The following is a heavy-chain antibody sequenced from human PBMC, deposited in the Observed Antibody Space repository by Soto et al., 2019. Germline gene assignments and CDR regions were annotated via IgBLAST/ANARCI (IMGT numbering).Heavy chain of an antibody. CDR3: GALNYGGDDC. V-gene: IGHV3-30*03. J-gene: IGHJ4*02. CDR1: GLSFSSYG. D-gene: IGHD4-17*01. CDR2: IPHDGSYK. Sequence: QVQLVESGGGVVQPGRSLRLSCAASGLSFSSYGMHWVRQAPGKGLECVAIIPHDGSYKYHVDSVKGRFTISRDNSKNTLYLQMDSLRPEDTAVYYCGALNYGGDDCWGQGTLVTVSS.